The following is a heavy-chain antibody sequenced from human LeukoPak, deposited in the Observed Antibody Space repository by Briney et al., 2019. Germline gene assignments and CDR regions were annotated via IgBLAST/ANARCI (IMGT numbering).Heavy chain of an antibody. CDR3: ARSWSAAAGLYYYGMDV. J-gene: IGHJ6*02. V-gene: IGHV3-30*03. D-gene: IGHD6-13*01. CDR1: GFSFANDG. CDR2: ISYDGSNK. Sequence: GGSLRLSCKASGFSFANDGMHWVRQAPGKGLEWVAVISYDGSNKYYADSVKGRFTISRDNSKNTLYLQMNSLRAEDTAVYYCARSWSAAAGLYYYGMDVWGQGTTVTVSS.